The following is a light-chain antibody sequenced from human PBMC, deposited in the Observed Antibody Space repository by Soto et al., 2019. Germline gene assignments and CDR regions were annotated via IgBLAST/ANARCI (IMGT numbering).Light chain of an antibody. CDR1: QSISNH. CDR2: AAS. CDR3: QQRARWPWT. V-gene: IGKV1-39*01. J-gene: IGKJ1*01. Sequence: DIQMTQSPSSLSASVEDRVIITCRASQSISNHFNWYQQKPGKAPKLLIFAASSLQSGVPSRFSGSRSGPDFTLTISSLEPEDFAVYYCQQRARWPWTFGQGTKV.